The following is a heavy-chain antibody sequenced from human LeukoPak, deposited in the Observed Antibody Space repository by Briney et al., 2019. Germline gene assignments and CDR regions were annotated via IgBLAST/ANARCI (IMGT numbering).Heavy chain of an antibody. CDR1: GDSMHDHY. Sequence: SETLSLTCSVSGDSMHDHYWNWIRQSPGKGLEWIGHIYDNGYTNYNPSFRSRVTMSVDTSQKQLSLKVTSVTAADTAVYYCARDRCSSSSCYGGEVGSFDYWGQGALVTVSS. V-gene: IGHV4-59*11. J-gene: IGHJ4*02. CDR2: IYDNGYT. CDR3: ARDRCSSSSCYGGEVGSFDY. D-gene: IGHD2-2*01.